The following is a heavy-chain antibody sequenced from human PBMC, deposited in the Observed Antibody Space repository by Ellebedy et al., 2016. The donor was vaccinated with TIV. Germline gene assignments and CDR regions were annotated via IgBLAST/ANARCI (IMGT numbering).Heavy chain of an antibody. CDR1: GGSISPYY. CDR2: INPSGGT. D-gene: IGHD3-16*01. CDR3: ASHHWRLGGDAAFDI. J-gene: IGHJ3*02. Sequence: MPSETLSLTCTVSGGSISPYYWSRIRQSPGKGLEWIGFINPSGGTSYNPSLNSRVTISEDNSKNQISLRMTSVIAADTAVYYCASHHWRLGGDAAFDIWGRGTVVTVSS. V-gene: IGHV4-59*08.